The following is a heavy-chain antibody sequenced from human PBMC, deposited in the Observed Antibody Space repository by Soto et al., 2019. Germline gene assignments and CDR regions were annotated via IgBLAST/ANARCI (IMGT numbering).Heavy chain of an antibody. Sequence: ASETLSLTCAVSGASISGSGFYWGYIRQPPGKGLEWIGTIYYSGTTYYNPSLKSRVAVSVDTSKNQFSLKLNSVTAADTAVYYCARLWSGYLNCFDSWGLGTLVTVSS. CDR1: GASISGSGFY. CDR3: ARLWSGYLNCFDS. J-gene: IGHJ5*01. D-gene: IGHD3-3*01. V-gene: IGHV4-39*01. CDR2: IYYSGTT.